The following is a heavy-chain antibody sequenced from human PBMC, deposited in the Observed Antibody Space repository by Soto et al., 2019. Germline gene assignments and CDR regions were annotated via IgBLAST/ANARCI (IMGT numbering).Heavy chain of an antibody. D-gene: IGHD5-18*01. J-gene: IGHJ4*02. Sequence: GGSLRLSCAAYGFTFSSYGMHWVRQAPGKGLEWVAVIWYDGSNKHYADSVKGRFTISRDNSKNTLYLQMNSLRAEDTAVYYCARDTVMVTGPDYWGQGTLVTVSS. CDR1: GFTFSSYG. V-gene: IGHV3-33*01. CDR2: IWYDGSNK. CDR3: ARDTVMVTGPDY.